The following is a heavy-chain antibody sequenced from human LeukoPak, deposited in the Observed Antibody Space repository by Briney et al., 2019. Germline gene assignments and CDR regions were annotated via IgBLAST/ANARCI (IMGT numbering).Heavy chain of an antibody. Sequence: GGSLRLSCAASGFTFSNYAMSWVRQAPGKGLEWVSAISGSASSTYYADSVKGRFTISRDNSKNTLYLQMNSLRAEDTAVYYCAKSSGHYYGSGSYYMDVWGKGTTVTVSS. CDR1: GFTFSNYA. J-gene: IGHJ6*03. D-gene: IGHD3-10*01. CDR3: AKSSGHYYGSGSYYMDV. V-gene: IGHV3-23*01. CDR2: ISGSASST.